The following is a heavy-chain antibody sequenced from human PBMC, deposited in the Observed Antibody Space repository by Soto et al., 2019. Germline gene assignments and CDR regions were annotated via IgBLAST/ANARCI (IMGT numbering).Heavy chain of an antibody. D-gene: IGHD3-3*01. CDR2: ISSNGGST. V-gene: IGHV3-64*01. CDR1: GFTFSSYA. Sequence: GGSLRLSCAASGFTFSSYAMHWVRQAPGKGLEYVSAISSNGGSTYYANSVKGRFTISRDNSKNTLYLQMGSLRAEDMAVYYCARRARDFWSGYLGDYYYYYMDVWGKGTTVTVSS. J-gene: IGHJ6*03. CDR3: ARRARDFWSGYLGDYYYYYMDV.